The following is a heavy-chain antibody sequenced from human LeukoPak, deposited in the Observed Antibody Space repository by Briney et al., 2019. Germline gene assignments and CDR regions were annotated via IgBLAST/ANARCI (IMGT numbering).Heavy chain of an antibody. Sequence: ASVKVSCKTSGYTFTDYNMHWVRQAPGQGLEWMGWINPNSGGTNYAQKFQGRVTMTRDTSISTAYMELSRLRSDDTAVYYCARDIVVVPAANYDAFDIWGQGTMVTVSS. CDR2: INPNSGGT. CDR1: GYTFTDYN. V-gene: IGHV1-2*02. D-gene: IGHD2-2*01. CDR3: ARDIVVVPAANYDAFDI. J-gene: IGHJ3*02.